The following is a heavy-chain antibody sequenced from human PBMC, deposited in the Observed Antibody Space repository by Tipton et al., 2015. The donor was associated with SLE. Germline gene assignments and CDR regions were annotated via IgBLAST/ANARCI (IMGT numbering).Heavy chain of an antibody. CDR3: ARHSGHCLAGSCSLIWFDP. Sequence: TLSLTCTVSGGSIRGSSFYWGWMRQSPGKGLEWIGSVYYTGTAYYNPSLKSRPSIYVDTSKNDFSLKLTSVTALDRAVYYCARHSGHCLAGSCSLIWFDPWGPGILVTFSS. V-gene: IGHV4-39*01. CDR2: VYYTGTA. CDR1: GGSIRGSSFY. J-gene: IGHJ5*02. D-gene: IGHD6-19*01.